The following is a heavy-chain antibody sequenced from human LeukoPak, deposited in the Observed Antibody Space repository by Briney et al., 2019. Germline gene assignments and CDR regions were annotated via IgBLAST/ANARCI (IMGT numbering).Heavy chain of an antibody. V-gene: IGHV3-21*01. J-gene: IGHJ6*02. Sequence: GGSLRLSCAASGFTFSSYSMNWVRQAPGKGLEWVSSISSSSSYIYYADSVKGRFTISRDNAKSSLYLQMNSLRAEDTAVYYCARDLNDYGDSSYYCYYGMDVWGQGTTVTVSS. CDR2: ISSSSSYI. CDR1: GFTFSSYS. D-gene: IGHD4-17*01. CDR3: ARDLNDYGDSSYYCYYGMDV.